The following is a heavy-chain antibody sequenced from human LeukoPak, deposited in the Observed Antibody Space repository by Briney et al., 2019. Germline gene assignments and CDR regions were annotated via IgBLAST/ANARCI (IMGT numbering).Heavy chain of an antibody. V-gene: IGHV3-7*01. J-gene: IGHJ4*02. D-gene: IGHD5-24*01. Sequence: GGSLRLXCAASGFTFSSYWVSWVRQAPGKGLEWVADINNDGSEKYYVDSVKGRFTISRDNAKNSLYMQMNSLRAEDTAVYYCARDPTRRYDYWGQGTLVTVFS. CDR1: GFTFSSYW. CDR2: INNDGSEK. CDR3: ARDPTRRYDY.